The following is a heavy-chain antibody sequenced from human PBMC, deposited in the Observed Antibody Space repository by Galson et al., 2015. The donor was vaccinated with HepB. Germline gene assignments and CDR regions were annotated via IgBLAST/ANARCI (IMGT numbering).Heavy chain of an antibody. Sequence: SLRLSCAASGFTFSNAWMSWVRQAPGKGLEWFGRIKSKTDGGTTDYAAPVKGRFTISRDDSKNTLYLQMNSLKTEDTAVYYCTTGTVTTANYGMDVWGQGTTVTVSS. D-gene: IGHD4-17*01. CDR3: TTGTVTTANYGMDV. J-gene: IGHJ6*02. V-gene: IGHV3-15*01. CDR1: GFTFSNAW. CDR2: IKSKTDGGTT.